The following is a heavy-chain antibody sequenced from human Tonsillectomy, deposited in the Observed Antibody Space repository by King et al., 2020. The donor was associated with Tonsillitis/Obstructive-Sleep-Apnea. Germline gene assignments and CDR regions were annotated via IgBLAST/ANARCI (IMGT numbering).Heavy chain of an antibody. V-gene: IGHV3-30*04. D-gene: IGHD2-2*01. CDR3: ASDPVRPLDEYYSSTRCFYYFDC. Sequence: VQLVESGGGVVQPGRSLRLSCAASGFTFSSYAMHWVRQAPGKGLEWVAVISYDGSNKYYADSVKGRFTISRDNSKNTLYLQMNSLRAEDTAVYYCASDPVRPLDEYYSSTRCFYYFDCWGQGSLVTVSS. CDR2: ISYDGSNK. J-gene: IGHJ4*02. CDR1: GFTFSSYA.